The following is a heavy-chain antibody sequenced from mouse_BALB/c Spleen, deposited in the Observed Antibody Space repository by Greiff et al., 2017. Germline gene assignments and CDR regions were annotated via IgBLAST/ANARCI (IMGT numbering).Heavy chain of an antibody. CDR3: ARGNTMITAWFAD. V-gene: IGHV5-6-5*01. J-gene: IGHJ3*01. Sequence: EVQLVESGGGLVKPGGSLKLSCAASGFTFSSYAMSWVRQTPEKRLEWVASISSGGSTYYPDSVKGRFTISRDNARNILYLQMSSLRSEDTAMYYCARGNTMITAWFADGGQGTLVTVSA. CDR1: GFTFSSYA. D-gene: IGHD2-4*01. CDR2: ISSGGST.